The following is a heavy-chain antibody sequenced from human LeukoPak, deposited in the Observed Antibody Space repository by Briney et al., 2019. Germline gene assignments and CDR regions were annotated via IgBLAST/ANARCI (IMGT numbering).Heavy chain of an antibody. J-gene: IGHJ4*02. D-gene: IGHD6-6*01. CDR2: IIPIFGTA. CDR1: GGTFSSYA. Sequence: SVKVSCKASGGTFSSYAISWVRQAPGQGLEWMGGIIPIFGTANYAQKFQGRVTITADESTSTAYMELSSLRSEDTAVYYCARDGRVVGYFDYWGQGTLVSVSS. V-gene: IGHV1-69*13. CDR3: ARDGRVVGYFDY.